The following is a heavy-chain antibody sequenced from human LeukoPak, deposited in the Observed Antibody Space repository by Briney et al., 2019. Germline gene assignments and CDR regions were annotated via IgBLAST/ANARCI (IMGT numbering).Heavy chain of an antibody. D-gene: IGHD6-25*01. V-gene: IGHV4-59*03. Sequence: SETLSLTCAVSGGSINNYHWSWIRQPPGKGLEWIGCFYHSGSTTYNPSLKSRVTISVDASKSVFSLKLDSVTAADTAMYFCASTQQRLAFDYWGQGILVTVSS. CDR3: ASTQQRLAFDY. CDR2: FYHSGST. CDR1: GGSINNYH. J-gene: IGHJ4*02.